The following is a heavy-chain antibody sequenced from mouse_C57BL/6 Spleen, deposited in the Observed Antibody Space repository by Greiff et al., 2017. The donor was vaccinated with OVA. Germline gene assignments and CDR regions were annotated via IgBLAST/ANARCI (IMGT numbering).Heavy chain of an antibody. CDR2: IDPSDSYT. CDR3: ARSRGTVTTEYYFDY. CDR1: GYTLTSYW. J-gene: IGHJ2*02. V-gene: IGHV1-69*01. Sequence: VQLQQSGAELVMPGASVKLSCKASGYTLTSYWMHGVKQRPGQGLEWIGEIDPSDSYTNYNQKYKGKGTLTVDTSSITAYMRLSSLPSEDSAAYYCARSRGTVTTEYYFDYWGQGTSLTVSS. D-gene: IGHD2-2*01.